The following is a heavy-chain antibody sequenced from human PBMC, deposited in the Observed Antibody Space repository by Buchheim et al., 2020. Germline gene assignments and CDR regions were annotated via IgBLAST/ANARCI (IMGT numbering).Heavy chain of an antibody. CDR3: AKDVRSEAAAMDS. D-gene: IGHD6-13*01. CDR1: GFTFNRNG. Sequence: QVQLVESGGGVVQPGRSLRLSCAASGFTFNRNGMHWVRQAPGKGLEWVAVVSYDGAKKYYVDSVKGRFTISRDNYQHTVYMQMNSLRAEDTAVYYCAKDVRSEAAAMDSWGQGT. V-gene: IGHV3-30*18. J-gene: IGHJ4*02. CDR2: VSYDGAKK.